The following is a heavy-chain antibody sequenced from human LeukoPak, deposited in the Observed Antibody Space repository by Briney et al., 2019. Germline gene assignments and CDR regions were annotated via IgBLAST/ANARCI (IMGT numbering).Heavy chain of an antibody. D-gene: IGHD1-1*01. J-gene: IGHJ5*02. CDR2: IYHSGST. CDR3: ARGTERASWFDP. Sequence: SQSLSLTCAVSSGSISSGGYSWSWIRQPPGKGLEWIGYIYHSGSTYYSPSLKSRVTISVDRSKNQFSLKLSSVTAADTAVYYCARGTERASWFDPWGQGTLVTASS. V-gene: IGHV4-30-2*01. CDR1: SGSISSGGYS.